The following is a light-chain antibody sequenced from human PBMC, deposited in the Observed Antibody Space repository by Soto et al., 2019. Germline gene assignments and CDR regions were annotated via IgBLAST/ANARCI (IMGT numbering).Light chain of an antibody. CDR2: DVT. J-gene: IGLJ1*01. CDR3: CSYAGTYTYV. CDR1: SSDVGGYNY. Sequence: QSVLTQPRSVSGSPGQSVTISCTGSSSDVGGYNYVSWYQQQPGKAPKLLIYDVTIRTSGVPDRFSGSKSGNTASLTISGLQAEDEADYFCCSYAGTYTYVFGTGTKVTVL. V-gene: IGLV2-11*01.